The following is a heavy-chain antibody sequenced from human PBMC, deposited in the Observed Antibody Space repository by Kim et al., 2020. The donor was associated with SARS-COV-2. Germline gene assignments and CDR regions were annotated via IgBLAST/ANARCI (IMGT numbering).Heavy chain of an antibody. J-gene: IGHJ3*01. CDR2: INSDGGTT. V-gene: IGHV3-74*03. CDR3: VRDRGQPDAFDL. D-gene: IGHD2-2*01. CDR1: GFSVYW. Sequence: GGSLRLSCAASGFSVYWMHWVRQAPGKGLVWVSHINSDGGTTKYADSVKGRFTISRDNAKDTLYLQMNSLRAEDTAVYYCVRDRGQPDAFDLWGQGTMVT.